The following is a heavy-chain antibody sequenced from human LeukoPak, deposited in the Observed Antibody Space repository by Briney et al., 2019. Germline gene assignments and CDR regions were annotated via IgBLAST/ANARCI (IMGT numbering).Heavy chain of an antibody. J-gene: IGHJ4*02. V-gene: IGHV4-59*08. CDR3: GGSYCSSTSCYAGEFDY. CDR1: GGSISSYY. D-gene: IGHD2-2*01. Sequence: SETLSLTCTVSGGSISSYYWSWIRQPTGKGLEWIGYIYYSGSTNYNPSLKSRVTISVDTSKNQFSLKLSSVTAADTAVYYCGGSYCSSTSCYAGEFDYWGQGTLVTVSS. CDR2: IYYSGST.